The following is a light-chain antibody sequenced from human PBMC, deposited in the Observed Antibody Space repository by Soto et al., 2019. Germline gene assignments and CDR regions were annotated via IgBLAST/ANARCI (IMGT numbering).Light chain of an antibody. CDR2: GAS. J-gene: IGKJ5*01. V-gene: IGKV3-20*01. Sequence: EIVLTQSPGTLSLSPGERATLSCRASHSVTSSYLAWYQQKPGRAPRLLIYGASSRATGIPDRFSGSGSGTDFTLTISRLEPEDFAVYYCQQYGGSPPITFGQGTRLEMK. CDR1: HSVTSSY. CDR3: QQYGGSPPIT.